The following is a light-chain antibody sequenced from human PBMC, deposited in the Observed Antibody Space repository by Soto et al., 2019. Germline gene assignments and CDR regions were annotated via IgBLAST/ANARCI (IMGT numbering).Light chain of an antibody. V-gene: IGLV2-14*01. J-gene: IGLJ1*01. CDR2: GVS. CDR1: ITDIGAYNY. CDR3: ISYTSSITPDV. Sequence: ALTQPASVSGSPGQSITISCTGTITDIGAYNYVSWYQQHPGKAPKLLIYGVSSRPSGVSNRFSGSKSGNAAYLTISGLQADDEAEYYCISYTSSITPDVFGTGTKVTVL.